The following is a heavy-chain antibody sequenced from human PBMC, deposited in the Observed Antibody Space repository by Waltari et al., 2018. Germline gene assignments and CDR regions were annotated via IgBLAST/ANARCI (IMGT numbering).Heavy chain of an antibody. CDR2: INPKSGAT. CDR1: GYTFSAYY. J-gene: IGHJ3*02. D-gene: IGHD3-3*01. V-gene: IGHV1-2*02. Sequence: QVHLVQSGAEVKKPGASVRASCKTSGYTFSAYYISWVRQAPGQGLEWMGWINPKSGATNPAQKFQGRVTLTRDTSTSTVYMELRGLTSDDTAIYYCARDLFPNFWSGYGFDIWGQGTKVTVSS. CDR3: ARDLFPNFWSGYGFDI.